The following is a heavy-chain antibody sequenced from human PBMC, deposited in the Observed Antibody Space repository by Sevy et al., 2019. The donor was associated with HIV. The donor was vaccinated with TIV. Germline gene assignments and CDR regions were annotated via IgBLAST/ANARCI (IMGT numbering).Heavy chain of an antibody. V-gene: IGHV3-23*01. CDR3: AREGCTKPHDY. J-gene: IGHJ4*02. CDR2: LSFGCGEI. CDR1: GFTFSKYS. D-gene: IGHD2-8*01. Sequence: GGSLRPSCAASGFTFSKYSMSWVRQPPGKGLEWVSTLSFGCGEINYADSVKGRFTISRDNSKSSVYLQMNNLRPEDMAVYYCAREGCTKPHDYWGQGTLVTVSS.